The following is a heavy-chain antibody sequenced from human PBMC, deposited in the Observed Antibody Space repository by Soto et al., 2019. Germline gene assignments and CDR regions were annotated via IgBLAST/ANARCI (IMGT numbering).Heavy chain of an antibody. CDR3: ARGGGYSGYAPLDY. J-gene: IGHJ4*02. Sequence: QVQLVESGGGVVQSGKSLRLSCAASGFTFNTYVMHWVRQAPGKGLDWLAFVSSAGGSKYYADSVTGRFTISRDNSQNTLQLQMNSLGTEDTAVYYCARGGGYSGYAPLDYWGQGTLVTVYS. V-gene: IGHV3-30-3*01. D-gene: IGHD5-12*01. CDR2: VSSAGGSK. CDR1: GFTFNTYV.